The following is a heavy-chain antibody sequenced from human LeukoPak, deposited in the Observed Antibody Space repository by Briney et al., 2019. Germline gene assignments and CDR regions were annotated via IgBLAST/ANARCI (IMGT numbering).Heavy chain of an antibody. J-gene: IGHJ4*02. CDR3: ASHIQYYFDY. CDR2: ISYDGSNK. CDR1: GFTFSSYA. D-gene: IGHD4-11*01. Sequence: GGSLRLSCAASGFTFSSYAMHWVRQAPGKGLEWVAVISYDGSNKYYADSVKGRFTISRDNSKNTLYLQMNSLRAEDTAVYYCASHIQYYFDYWGQGTLVTVSS. V-gene: IGHV3-30*04.